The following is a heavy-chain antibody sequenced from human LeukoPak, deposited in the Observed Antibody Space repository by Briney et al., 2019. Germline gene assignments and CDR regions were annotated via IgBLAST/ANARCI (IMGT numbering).Heavy chain of an antibody. V-gene: IGHV4-38-2*02. D-gene: IGHD4-17*01. CDR2: IYHIGST. CDR3: ARDRGATTVTTFNHCFDP. Sequence: SETLSLTCTVSGYSISSGYYWGWIRQPPGKGLEWIGSIYHIGSTYYSPSLKSRVTISVDTSKNQFSLKLSSVTAADTAVYYCARDRGATTVTTFNHCFDPWGQGTLVTVSS. J-gene: IGHJ5*02. CDR1: GYSISSGYY.